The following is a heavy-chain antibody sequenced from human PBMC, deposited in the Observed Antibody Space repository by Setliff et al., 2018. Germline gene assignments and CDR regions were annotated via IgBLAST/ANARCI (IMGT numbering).Heavy chain of an antibody. CDR3: TRDWFCSGGDCGDVFDF. CDR2: INPKDGYT. D-gene: IGHD2-21*02. V-gene: IGHV1-18*01. J-gene: IGHJ3*01. CDR1: GHSLTSNH. Sequence: ASVKVSCKASGHSLTSNHFHWGRQAPGKGLEWMGTINPKDGYTIYAPAFQGRVAMTTDTSTGTAYMELRALNYDDTAVYYCTRDWFCSGGDCGDVFDFWGQGKMVTVSS.